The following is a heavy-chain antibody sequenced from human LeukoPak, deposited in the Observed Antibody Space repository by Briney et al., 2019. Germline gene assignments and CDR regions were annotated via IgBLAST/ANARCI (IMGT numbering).Heavy chain of an antibody. J-gene: IGHJ4*02. CDR1: GFTFSNYA. CDR3: AKATYSSSWNLYFDS. V-gene: IGHV3-23*01. CDR2: ISGSGYST. Sequence: GGSLRLSCAASGFTFSNYAMSWVRQAPGKGLEWVSTISGSGYSTYYADSVKGRFTIYIDNSKNTLFLQMNSLRAEDTAVYFCAKATYSSSWNLYFDSWGQGTLVTVSS. D-gene: IGHD6-13*01.